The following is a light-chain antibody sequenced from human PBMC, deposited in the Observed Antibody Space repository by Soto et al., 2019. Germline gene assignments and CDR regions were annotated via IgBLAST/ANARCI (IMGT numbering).Light chain of an antibody. CDR2: GNS. CDR3: QSYDSGLGGYV. V-gene: IGLV1-40*01. CDR1: SSNIGAGYD. J-gene: IGLJ1*01. Sequence: QSVLTQPPSVSGAPGQRVTISCTGSSSNIGAGYDVHWYQQLPGPAPKLLIYGNSNRPSGFPDRFSGSKSGPSASLAITGLQAEDDADYYCQSYDSGLGGYVFGTGTKLAVL.